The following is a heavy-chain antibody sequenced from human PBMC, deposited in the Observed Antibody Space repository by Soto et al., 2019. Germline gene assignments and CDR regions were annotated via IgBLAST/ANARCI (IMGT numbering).Heavy chain of an antibody. CDR1: GGSISSYY. D-gene: IGHD2-8*01. CDR3: AKGMVYAPGGYYYYGMDV. J-gene: IGHJ6*02. V-gene: IGHV4-4*07. Sequence: PSETLSLTCTVSGGSISSYYWSWIRQPAGKGLEWIGRIYTSGSTNYNPSLKSRVTMSVGTSKNQFSLKLSSVTAADTAVYYCAKGMVYAPGGYYYYGMDVWGQGTTVTVSS. CDR2: IYTSGST.